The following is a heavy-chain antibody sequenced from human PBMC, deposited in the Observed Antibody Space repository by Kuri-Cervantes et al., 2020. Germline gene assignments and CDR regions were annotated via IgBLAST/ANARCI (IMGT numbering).Heavy chain of an antibody. J-gene: IGHJ3*02. CDR1: GFTFSSYW. V-gene: IGHV4-59*01. CDR3: ARGVKERAFDI. Sequence: SQTLSLTCAASGFTFSSYWMSWIRQPPGKGLEWIGYIYYSGSTNYNPSLKSRVTISVDTSKNQFSLKLSSVTAADTAVYYCARGVKERAFDIWGQGTMVTVSS. D-gene: IGHD3-10*01. CDR2: IYYSGST.